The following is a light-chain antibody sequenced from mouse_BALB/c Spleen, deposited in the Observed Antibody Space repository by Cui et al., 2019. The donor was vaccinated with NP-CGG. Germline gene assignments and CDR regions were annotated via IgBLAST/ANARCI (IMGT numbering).Light chain of an antibody. J-gene: IGLJ1*01. V-gene: IGLV1*01. CDR2: GTN. Sequence: QAVVNQETALTTSPGETVTLTCRSSTGAVTTSNYANWVQEKPDHLFTGLIGGTNNRAPGVPARFSGSLIGDKAALTITGAHTEDEAIYFCVLWYSNHWVFGGGTKLTVL. CDR1: TGAVTTSNY. CDR3: VLWYSNHWV.